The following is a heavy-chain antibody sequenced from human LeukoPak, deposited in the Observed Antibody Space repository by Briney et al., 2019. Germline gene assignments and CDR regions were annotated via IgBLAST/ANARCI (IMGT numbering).Heavy chain of an antibody. V-gene: IGHV1-2*02. CDR1: GYTFTGYY. D-gene: IGHD6-19*01. CDR3: APLKYSSGWYYFDY. CDR2: INPNSGGT. J-gene: IGHJ4*02. Sequence: ASVKVPCKAFGYTFTGYYMHWVRQAPGQRVEGMGWINPNSGGTNYAQKFQGRVTMTRDTSISTAYMELSRLRSDDTAVYYCAPLKYSSGWYYFDYWGQGTLVTVSS.